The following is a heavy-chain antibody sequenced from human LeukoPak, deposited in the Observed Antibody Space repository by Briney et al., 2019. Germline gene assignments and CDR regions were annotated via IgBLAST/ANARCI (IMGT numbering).Heavy chain of an antibody. CDR2: IKPDGSDQ. CDR1: GFTFSQYR. Sequence: GGSLRLSCAASGFTFSQYRMNWVRQAPGKGPEWVANIKPDGSDQYYVDSVKGRFTISRDNAKNSLSLQMNSLRAEDTAMYYCASQNFVNWGQGTLVTVSS. V-gene: IGHV3-7*05. J-gene: IGHJ4*02. CDR3: ASQNFVN. D-gene: IGHD1-7*01.